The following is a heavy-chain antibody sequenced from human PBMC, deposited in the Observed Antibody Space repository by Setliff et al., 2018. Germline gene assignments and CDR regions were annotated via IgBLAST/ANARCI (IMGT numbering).Heavy chain of an antibody. Sequence: SETLSLTCAVYGGSFSGYYWSWIRQPPGKGLEWIGKINHSGSTNYNPSLKSRVTISVDTSKNQFSLKLSSVTAADTAVYYCARDHAYGSRFYYYYYGMDVWGQGTTVTVSS. V-gene: IGHV4-34*01. CDR3: ARDHAYGSRFYYYYYGMDV. D-gene: IGHD3-10*01. J-gene: IGHJ6*02. CDR2: INHSGST. CDR1: GGSFSGYY.